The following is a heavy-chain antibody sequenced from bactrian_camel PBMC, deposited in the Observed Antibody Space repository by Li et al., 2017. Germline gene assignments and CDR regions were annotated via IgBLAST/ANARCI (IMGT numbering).Heavy chain of an antibody. Sequence: VQLVESGGELVQPGGSLRLSCSAGGSTSMYWWMGWVRQTPGKGLEWVSTLKWDGTDTYYADFVKGRFTISRANTMNTVYLQMNSLKSEDTALYYCATDGGYGGSWYVGFGYWGQGTQVTVS. CDR3: ATDGGYGGSWYVGFGY. CDR2: LKWDGTDT. D-gene: IGHD6*01. V-gene: IGHV3S6*01. J-gene: IGHJ6*01. CDR1: GSTSMYWW.